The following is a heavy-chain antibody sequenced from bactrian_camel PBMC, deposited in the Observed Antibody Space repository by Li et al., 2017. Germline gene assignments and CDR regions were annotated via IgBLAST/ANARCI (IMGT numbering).Heavy chain of an antibody. J-gene: IGHJ6*01. V-gene: IGHV3S40*01. Sequence: DVQLVESGGGLVQPGGSLRLSCVASGFTFSSYAMSWVRQAPGKGLECVSGINSDADTTYYADSVKGRFTISQDNAKNTMYLQMNSLKPEDTAMYYCAADRTRKYVCPGFNGRVFGYWGQGTQVTVS. D-gene: IGHD2*01. CDR2: INSDADTT. CDR3: AADRTRKYVCPGFNGRVFGY. CDR1: GFTFSSYA.